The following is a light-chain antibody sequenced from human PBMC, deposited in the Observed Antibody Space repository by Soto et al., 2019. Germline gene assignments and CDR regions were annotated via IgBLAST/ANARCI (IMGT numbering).Light chain of an antibody. CDR3: RQRSNWPL. J-gene: IGKJ5*01. CDR1: QSVSSSY. CDR2: GAS. Sequence: EIVLTQSPATLSFSPGETATLSCRASQSVSSSYLVWYQQKPGQAPRLLIYGASSRATGIPDRFSGSGSGTDFTLTISSLEPEDFAVYYCRQRSNWPLFGQGTRLE. V-gene: IGKV3D-20*02.